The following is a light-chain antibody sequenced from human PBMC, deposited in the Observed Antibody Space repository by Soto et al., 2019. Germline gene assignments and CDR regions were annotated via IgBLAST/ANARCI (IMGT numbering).Light chain of an antibody. CDR2: GND. Sequence: QSVLTQPPSVSGAPGQRVTISCTGSSSDIGADYDVSWYQQLPGTAPTLLIYGNDKRPSGVPDRFSGSKSGTSASLAISGLQSEDEADYYCGAWDNSLISYVFGAGTKVTVL. V-gene: IGLV1-47*02. J-gene: IGLJ1*01. CDR1: SSDIGADY. CDR3: GAWDNSLISYV.